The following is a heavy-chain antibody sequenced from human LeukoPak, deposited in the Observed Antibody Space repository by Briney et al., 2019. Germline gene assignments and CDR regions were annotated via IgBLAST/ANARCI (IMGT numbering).Heavy chain of an antibody. CDR1: GYTFTSYG. J-gene: IGHJ4*02. Sequence: GASVKVSCKASGYTFTSYGISWVRQAPGQGLEWMGWISAYNGNTNYAQKLQGRVTMTTDTSTSTAYMELRSLRSDDTAVYYCAREELLWFGEFSPFLDYWGQGTLVTVSS. CDR2: ISAYNGNT. D-gene: IGHD3-10*01. CDR3: AREELLWFGEFSPFLDY. V-gene: IGHV1-18*01.